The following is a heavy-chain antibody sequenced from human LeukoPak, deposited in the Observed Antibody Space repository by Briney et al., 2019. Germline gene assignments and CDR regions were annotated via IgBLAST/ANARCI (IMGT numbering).Heavy chain of an antibody. CDR1: GFTFSSYW. CDR3: ARDGRVGGYSYGYGY. J-gene: IGHJ4*02. D-gene: IGHD5-18*01. V-gene: IGHV3-7*01. CDR2: IKQDGSEK. Sequence: GGSLKLSCAASGFTFSSYWMSWVRQAPGKGLEGVANIKQDGSEKYYVDSVKGRFTISRDNAKNSLYLQMNSLRAEDTAVYYCARDGRVGGYSYGYGYWGQGTLVTVSS.